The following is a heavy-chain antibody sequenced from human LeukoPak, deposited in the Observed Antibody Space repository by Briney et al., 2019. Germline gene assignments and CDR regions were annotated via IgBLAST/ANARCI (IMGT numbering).Heavy chain of an antibody. J-gene: IGHJ4*02. CDR3: ARDDSSSGYSYGYRLDY. D-gene: IGHD5-18*01. CDR2: INPSGGST. Sequence: ASVKVSCKASGYTFTSYYMHWVRQAPGQGLEWMGIINPSGGSTSYAQKFQGRVTMTRDTSTSTVYMELSSLRSEDTAMYYCARDDSSSGYSYGYRLDYWGQGTLVTVSS. CDR1: GYTFTSYY. V-gene: IGHV1-46*01.